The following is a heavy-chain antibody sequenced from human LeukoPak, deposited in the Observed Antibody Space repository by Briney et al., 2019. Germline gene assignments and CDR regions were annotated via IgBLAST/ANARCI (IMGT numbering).Heavy chain of an antibody. D-gene: IGHD6-19*01. Sequence: ASVKVSCKASGYTLTGYYLHWVRQAPGQGLEWMGWINPNTGATHSAQKFQGGITMTRDSSISTAYMDLSRLRSDDTAVYYCARDRVGSGWPRPYYFEVWGQGTLVTVSS. CDR2: INPNTGAT. CDR1: GYTLTGYY. V-gene: IGHV1-2*02. CDR3: ARDRVGSGWPRPYYFEV. J-gene: IGHJ4*02.